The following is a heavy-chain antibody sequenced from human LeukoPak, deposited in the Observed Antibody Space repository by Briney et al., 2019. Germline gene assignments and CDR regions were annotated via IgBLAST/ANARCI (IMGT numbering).Heavy chain of an antibody. Sequence: GGSLRLSCVGSGFTFRSHAMSWVRQAPEKGLEFVSGIYENGGTTYYADSVKGRFSISRDNSKNTLYLQMDSLRGKDTAVYYCAKDFRIGYSAHFDYWGQGALVTVSS. CDR2: IYENGGTT. CDR3: AKDFRIGYSAHFDY. D-gene: IGHD2-21*01. V-gene: IGHV3-23*01. J-gene: IGHJ4*02. CDR1: GFTFRSHA.